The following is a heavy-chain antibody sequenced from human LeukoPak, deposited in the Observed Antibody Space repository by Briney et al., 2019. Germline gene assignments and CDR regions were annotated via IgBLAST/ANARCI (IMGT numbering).Heavy chain of an antibody. CDR1: GFTFSNAW. V-gene: IGHV3-15*01. J-gene: IGHJ4*02. CDR3: TTHSASYLKY. D-gene: IGHD1-26*01. CDR2: IKTSTDGGTT. Sequence: GGSLRLSCAASGFTFSNAWMSWVRLAPGQGLEWVGRIKTSTDGGTTDYAAPAKGRFTISRDDSKNSLFLEMNSLKTEDTAVYYCTTHSASYLKYWGQGTLVTVSS.